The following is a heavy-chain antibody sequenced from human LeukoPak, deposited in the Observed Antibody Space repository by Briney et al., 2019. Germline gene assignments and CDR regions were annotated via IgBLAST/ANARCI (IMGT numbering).Heavy chain of an antibody. CDR1: GFTFSSYS. Sequence: GGSLRLSCVASGFTFSSYSVNWVRQAPGKGLEWVANIKQDGSEKYYVDSVKGRFTISRDNAKNSLYLQMNSLRAEDTAVYYCARESPDYWGQGTLVTVSS. CDR3: ARESPDY. CDR2: IKQDGSEK. V-gene: IGHV3-7*01. J-gene: IGHJ4*02.